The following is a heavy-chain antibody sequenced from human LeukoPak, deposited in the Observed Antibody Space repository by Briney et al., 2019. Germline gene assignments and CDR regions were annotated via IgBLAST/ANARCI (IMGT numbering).Heavy chain of an antibody. D-gene: IGHD6-13*01. CDR1: GGSISSYY. CDR2: IYTSGST. Sequence: PSETLSLTCTVSGGSISSYYWSWIRQPAGKGLEWIARIYTSGSTNYNPSLKSRVTMSVDTSKNQFSLKLSSVTAADTAVYYCARVSQQLVPYYYYYYYMDVWGKGTTVTVSS. CDR3: ARVSQQLVPYYYYYYYMDV. J-gene: IGHJ6*03. V-gene: IGHV4-4*07.